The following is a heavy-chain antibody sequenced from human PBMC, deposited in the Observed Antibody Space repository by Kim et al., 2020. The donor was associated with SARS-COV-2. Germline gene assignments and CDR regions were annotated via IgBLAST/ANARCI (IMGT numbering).Heavy chain of an antibody. J-gene: IGHJ6*03. V-gene: IGHV4-30-4*01. Sequence: SETLSLTCTVSGGSISSGDYYWSWLRQPQGKGREWVGYINDSGSNNHNPTRRISVTIDISTYKIQFTLRLRTVTAAAASVCSCARVRLRACSYYYYIDD. CDR3: ARVRLRACSYYYYIDD. D-gene: IGHD6-6*01. CDR2: INDSGSN. CDR1: GGSISSGDYY.